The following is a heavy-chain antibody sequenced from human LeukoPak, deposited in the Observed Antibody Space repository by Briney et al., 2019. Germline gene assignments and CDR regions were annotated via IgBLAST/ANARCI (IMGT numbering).Heavy chain of an antibody. CDR3: AKRSGYTTGWFFDF. J-gene: IGHJ4*02. CDR1: GFSFSSYA. D-gene: IGHD6-19*01. V-gene: IGHV3-23*01. Sequence: GGSLRLSCAASGFSFSSYAMSWVRQAPGKGLEWVSSISGSGDNTYYAESVKGRSTISRDNSKNTLFLQMNSLRAEDTAVFYCAKRSGYTTGWFFDFCGQGTLVTVSS. CDR2: ISGSGDNT.